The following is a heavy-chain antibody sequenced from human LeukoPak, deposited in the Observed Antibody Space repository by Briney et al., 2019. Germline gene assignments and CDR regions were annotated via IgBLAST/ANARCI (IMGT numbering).Heavy chain of an antibody. D-gene: IGHD3-3*01. V-gene: IGHV4-61*02. CDR3: ARVALITIHENDAFDI. Sequence: SETLSLTCTVSGGSISSGSYYWSWIRQPAGKGLEWIGRIYTSGSTNYNPSLKSRLTMSIDSSKNQFSLILTSVTAADTAVYYCARVALITIHENDAFDIWGQGTVVTVSS. CDR1: GGSISSGSYY. CDR2: IYTSGST. J-gene: IGHJ3*02.